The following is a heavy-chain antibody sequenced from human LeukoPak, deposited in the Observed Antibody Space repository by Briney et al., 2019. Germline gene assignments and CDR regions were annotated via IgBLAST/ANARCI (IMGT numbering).Heavy chain of an antibody. Sequence: QPGGSLRLSCAASGFTFSSYAMTWVRQAPGKGLECVSGISGRGSSTSYADSVKGRFTISRDNSKNTLYSQMNSLRAEDTAVYYCAKSLYGGMDVWGRGTTVTVSS. V-gene: IGHV3-23*01. CDR1: GFTFSSYA. D-gene: IGHD3-16*02. J-gene: IGHJ6*04. CDR2: ISGRGSST. CDR3: AKSLYGGMDV.